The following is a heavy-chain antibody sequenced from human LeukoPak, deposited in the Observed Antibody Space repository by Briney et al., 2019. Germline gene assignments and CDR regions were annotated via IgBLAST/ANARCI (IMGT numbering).Heavy chain of an antibody. CDR1: GFTFSSYW. CDR2: IKEDGSEK. J-gene: IGHJ4*02. Sequence: GGSLRFSCAASGFTFSSYWMSWVRQAPGKGLEWVANIKEDGSEKYYVDSVKGRFTISRDNAKNSLYLQMNSLRAEDTAVYYCARDLSIAARRGVDYWGQGTLVTVSS. D-gene: IGHD6-6*01. V-gene: IGHV3-7*01. CDR3: ARDLSIAARRGVDY.